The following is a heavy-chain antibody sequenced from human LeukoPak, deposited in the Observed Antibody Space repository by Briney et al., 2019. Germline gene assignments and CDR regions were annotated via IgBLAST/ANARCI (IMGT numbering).Heavy chain of an antibody. V-gene: IGHV3-30-3*01. CDR2: ISYDGSNK. CDR1: GFTFSSYA. J-gene: IGHJ4*02. CDR3: ARELYDFWSDPSLDY. D-gene: IGHD3-3*01. Sequence: GRSLRLSCAASGFTFSSYAMHWVRQAPGKGLEWVAVISYDGSNKYYADSVKGRFTISRDNSKNTMYLQMNSLRAEDTAVYYCARELYDFWSDPSLDYWGQGTLVTVSS.